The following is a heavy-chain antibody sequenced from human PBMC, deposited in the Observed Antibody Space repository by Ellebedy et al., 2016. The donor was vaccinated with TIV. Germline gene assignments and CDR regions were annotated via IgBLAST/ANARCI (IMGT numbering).Heavy chain of an antibody. CDR2: ISDSSSYI. D-gene: IGHD2-15*01. V-gene: IGHV3-21*01. CDR3: ARADTGYCDSTRCFLDLDY. CDR1: DFTFSMFT. Sequence: GGSLRLXCAAFDFTFSMFTMSWVRQAPGKGLEWVASISDSSSYIYYADSVKGRFTISRDNAQYSLFLHMNSLRAEDTAVYYCARADTGYCDSTRCFLDLDYWGQGTLVTVSS. J-gene: IGHJ4*02.